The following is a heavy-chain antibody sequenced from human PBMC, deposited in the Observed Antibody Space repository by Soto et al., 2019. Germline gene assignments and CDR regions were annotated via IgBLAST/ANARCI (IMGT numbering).Heavy chain of an antibody. CDR1: GVTFSSYA. J-gene: IGHJ6*02. CDR3: ARPTRDKAMGYYYYGMDV. D-gene: IGHD5-18*01. CDR2: IIPIFGTA. V-gene: IGHV1-69*13. Sequence: SVRVSCKASGVTFSSYAISWVRQAPLQVLEWMVGIIPIFGTANYAQKFQGRVTITADESTSTAYMELSSLRSEDTAVYYCARPTRDKAMGYYYYGMDVWGPGTTVTVSS.